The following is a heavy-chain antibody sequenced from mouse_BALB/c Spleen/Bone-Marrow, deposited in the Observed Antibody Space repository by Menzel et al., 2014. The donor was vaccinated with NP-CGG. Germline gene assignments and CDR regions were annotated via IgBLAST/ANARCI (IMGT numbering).Heavy chain of an antibody. CDR1: GYAFSSSW. CDR3: ARLLGYYLDY. CDR2: IYPGDGDT. J-gene: IGHJ2*01. Sequence: VQVVESGPELVKPGASVKISCKASGYAFSSSWMNWVKQRPGQGLEWIGRIYPGDGDTNYNGKFKGKATLTADKSSSTAYMQLSSLTSVDSAVYFCARLLGYYLDYWGQGTTLTVSS. V-gene: IGHV1-82*01. D-gene: IGHD1-1*01.